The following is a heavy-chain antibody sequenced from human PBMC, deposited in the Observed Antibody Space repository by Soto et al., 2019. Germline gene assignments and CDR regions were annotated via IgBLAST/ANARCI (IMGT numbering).Heavy chain of an antibody. CDR2: IIPIFGTA. CDR1: GGTFSSYA. CDR3: ARSIVVVPAAISSYYYYGMDV. J-gene: IGHJ6*02. V-gene: IGHV1-69*13. Sequence: ASVKVSCKASGGTFSSYAISWARQAPGQGLEWMGGIIPIFGTANYAQKFQGRVTITADESTSTAYMELSSLRSEDTAVYYCARSIVVVPAAISSYYYYGMDVWGQGTTVTVSS. D-gene: IGHD2-2*02.